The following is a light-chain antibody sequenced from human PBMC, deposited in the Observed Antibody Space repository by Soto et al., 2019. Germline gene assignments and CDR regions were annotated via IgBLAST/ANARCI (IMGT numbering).Light chain of an antibody. J-gene: IGKJ5*01. V-gene: IGKV3-20*01. CDR2: GAS. CDR1: QTLSSNY. CDR3: QQYTGPPTT. Sequence: EIVLTQSPGTLSLSPGEAATLSCRASQTLSSNYLAWCQQRPGQAPRLLIYGASTRAAGIPDRFSGSGSGTDFTLTITRLEPEDSAVYFCQQYTGPPTTFGQGTRLEIK.